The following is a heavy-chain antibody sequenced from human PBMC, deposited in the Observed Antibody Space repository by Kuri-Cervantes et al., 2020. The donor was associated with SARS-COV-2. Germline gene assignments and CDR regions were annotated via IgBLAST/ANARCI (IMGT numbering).Heavy chain of an antibody. Sequence: SQTLSLTCAVYGGSFSGYYWSWIRQPPGKGLEWSGEINHSGSTNYNPSLKSRLTMSVDMSTNHFSLKLSSVTAADTAIYYCARDSEGGDAFDIWGQGTVVTVSS. D-gene: IGHD3-10*01. CDR1: GGSFSGYY. V-gene: IGHV4-34*01. CDR3: ARDSEGGDAFDI. J-gene: IGHJ3*02. CDR2: INHSGST.